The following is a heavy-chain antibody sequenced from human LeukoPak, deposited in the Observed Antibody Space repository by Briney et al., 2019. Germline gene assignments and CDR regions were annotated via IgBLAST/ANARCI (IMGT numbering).Heavy chain of an antibody. CDR1: GYTFSNYG. J-gene: IGHJ4*02. CDR3: ARDRGRYDSSGYCPPLFDY. CDR2: ISAYNGKT. Sequence: ASVKVSCKASGYTFSNYGITWVRQAPGQGLEWMGWISAYNGKTNYAQKLQGRVTMTTDTSTNTAYMELRSLRSDDTAMYYCARDRGRYDSSGYCPPLFDYWGQGTLVTVSS. D-gene: IGHD3-22*01. V-gene: IGHV1-18*01.